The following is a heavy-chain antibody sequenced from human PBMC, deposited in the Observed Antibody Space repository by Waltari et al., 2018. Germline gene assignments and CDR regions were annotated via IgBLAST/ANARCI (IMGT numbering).Heavy chain of an antibody. CDR3: ARVRPLVYYSGSGRPLGYLDY. CDR2: IYRGGSI. CDR1: GFTFSNYA. J-gene: IGHJ4*02. Sequence: EVKLLESGGGLVQPGGSLRLSCAASGFTFSNYAMNWVRQAPGKGLEWVSVIYRGGSIYYADSVKGRFTISRDNSNNTLYVQMNSLRVEDTAVYYCARVRPLVYYSGSGRPLGYLDYWGQGTLVTVSS. D-gene: IGHD3-10*01. V-gene: IGHV3-23*03.